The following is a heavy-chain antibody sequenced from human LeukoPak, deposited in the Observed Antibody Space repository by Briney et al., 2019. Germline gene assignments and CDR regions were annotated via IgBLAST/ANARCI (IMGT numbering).Heavy chain of an antibody. Sequence: ASVKVSCKTSGYTFTSYGISWVRQAPGQGLEWMGWINAYNGNTNYAQKVQGRVTMTTDTSTSTAYMELRSLRSDDTAVYYCARGLQENLAWLTAFSAFDIWGQGTMVTVSS. CDR1: GYTFTSYG. D-gene: IGHD6-19*01. CDR2: INAYNGNT. V-gene: IGHV1-18*01. CDR3: ARGLQENLAWLTAFSAFDI. J-gene: IGHJ3*02.